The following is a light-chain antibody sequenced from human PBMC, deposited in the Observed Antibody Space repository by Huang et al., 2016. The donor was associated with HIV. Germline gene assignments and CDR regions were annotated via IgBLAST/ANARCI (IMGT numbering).Light chain of an antibody. Sequence: EIVLTQSPATLSLSPGARATVSCRASQNINDFLALYQQTPGQPPRLLIYDASTRASGIPARFSGNGSGTHFTLMISSLEPEDFAIYYCQQRSTWPRSITFGQGTRLEI. CDR1: QNINDF. J-gene: IGKJ5*01. CDR2: DAS. CDR3: QQRSTWPRSIT. V-gene: IGKV3-11*01.